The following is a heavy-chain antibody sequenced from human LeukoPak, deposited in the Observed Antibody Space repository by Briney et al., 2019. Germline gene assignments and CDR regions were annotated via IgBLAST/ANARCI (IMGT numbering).Heavy chain of an antibody. CDR2: IWFDGTNK. Sequence: PGGSLRLSCAASGFTFSSSGMHWVRQAPGKGLEWVTIIWFDGTNKYYADSVKGRFSISRDNSKNTLYLQMNSLRPEDTAVYYCARDRGTTSSSGWYFDPWGRGTLVTVSS. CDR1: GFTFSSSG. CDR3: ARDRGTTSSSGWYFDP. V-gene: IGHV3-33*01. D-gene: IGHD2-2*01. J-gene: IGHJ2*01.